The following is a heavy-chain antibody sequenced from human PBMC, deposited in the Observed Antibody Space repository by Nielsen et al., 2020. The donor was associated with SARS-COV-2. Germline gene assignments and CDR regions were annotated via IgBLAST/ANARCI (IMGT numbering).Heavy chain of an antibody. CDR2: IYYSGST. J-gene: IGHJ3*02. CDR1: GFTFSNAW. D-gene: IGHD3-22*01. Sequence: ESLKISCAASGFTFSNAWMSWIRQPPGKGLEWIGYIYYSGSTNYNPSLKSRVTISVDTSKNQFSLKLSSVTAADTAVYYCARAPITMIVVVNAFDIWGQGTMVTVSS. CDR3: ARAPITMIVVVNAFDI. V-gene: IGHV4-59*01.